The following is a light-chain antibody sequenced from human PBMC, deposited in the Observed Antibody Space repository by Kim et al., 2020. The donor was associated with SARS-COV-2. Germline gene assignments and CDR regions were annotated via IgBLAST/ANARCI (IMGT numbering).Light chain of an antibody. Sequence: SVSQGQTASITCSVRKLGDKYAYWYQKKPGQSPVLVIYQHTKRPSGISQRFSGSSSGNTATLTISRAQTMDEADYYCQAWDSSTAVFGGGTQLTVL. J-gene: IGLJ3*02. CDR1: KLGDKY. CDR3: QAWDSSTAV. CDR2: QHT. V-gene: IGLV3-1*01.